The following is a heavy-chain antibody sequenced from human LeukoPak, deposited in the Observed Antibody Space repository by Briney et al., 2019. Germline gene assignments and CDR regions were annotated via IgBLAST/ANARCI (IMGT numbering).Heavy chain of an antibody. V-gene: IGHV3-11*06. CDR3: ARVGLIGDYVDY. D-gene: IGHD4-17*01. J-gene: IGHJ4*02. CDR2: ISSSSSYT. CDR1: GFTFSDYY. Sequence: GGSLRLSCAASGFTFSDYYMSWIRQAPGKGLGWVSYISSSSSYTNYADSVKGRFTISRDNAKNSLYLQMNSLRAEDTAVYYCARVGLIGDYVDYWGQGTLVTVSS.